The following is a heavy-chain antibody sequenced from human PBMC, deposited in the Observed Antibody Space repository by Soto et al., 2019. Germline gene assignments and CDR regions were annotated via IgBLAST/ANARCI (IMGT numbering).Heavy chain of an antibody. CDR1: GVSISSYY. CDR2: ISDSGST. Sequence: SETLSLTCTVSGVSISSYYWTWIRQPPGKGLDWIGYISDSGSTNYNPSLKSRVTISVDTSKNQLSLKLSSVTAADTAVYYCAREYYYGSGSYYERFDPWSQGTLVTVS. D-gene: IGHD3-10*01. V-gene: IGHV4-59*01. CDR3: AREYYYGSGSYYERFDP. J-gene: IGHJ5*02.